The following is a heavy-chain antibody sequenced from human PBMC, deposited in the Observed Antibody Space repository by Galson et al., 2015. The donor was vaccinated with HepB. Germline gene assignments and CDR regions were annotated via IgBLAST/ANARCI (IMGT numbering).Heavy chain of an antibody. CDR1: GFTFSDYY. Sequence: SLRLSCAASGFTFSDYYMTWIRQAPGKGLEWLSYISASGTYTNYADSAKGRFTISRDNAKNSLYLQMNSLRAEETAVFYCARVAASDYGDHAHFDYWGQGTLVTVSS. V-gene: IGHV3-11*06. D-gene: IGHD4-17*01. CDR3: ARVAASDYGDHAHFDY. J-gene: IGHJ4*02. CDR2: ISASGTYT.